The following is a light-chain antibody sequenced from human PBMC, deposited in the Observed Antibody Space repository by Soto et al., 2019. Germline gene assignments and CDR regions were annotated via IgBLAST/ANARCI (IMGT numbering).Light chain of an antibody. V-gene: IGKV1-39*01. CDR1: QSISTY. Sequence: DIQMTQSPSSLSASVGDRVTITCRASQSISTYLNWYQQNPGKAPKLLIYAASSLQSGVPSRFRGSGSGTDFTLTISSLQPEDFATYYCHKSYSTPLAFGGGTKVDIK. CDR3: HKSYSTPLA. CDR2: AAS. J-gene: IGKJ4*01.